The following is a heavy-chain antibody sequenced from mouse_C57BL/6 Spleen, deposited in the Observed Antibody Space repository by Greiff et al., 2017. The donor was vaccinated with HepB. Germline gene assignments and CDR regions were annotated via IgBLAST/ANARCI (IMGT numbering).Heavy chain of an antibody. CDR3: ARGGTYGSSLAY. J-gene: IGHJ3*01. D-gene: IGHD1-1*01. V-gene: IGHV1-55*01. CDR2: IYPGSGST. Sequence: VKLQQPGAELVKPGASVKMSCKASGYTFTSYWITWVKQRPGQGLEWIGDIYPGSGSTNYNEKFKSKATLTVDTSSSTAYMQLSSLTSEDSAVYYCARGGTYGSSLAYWGQGTLVTVSA. CDR1: GYTFTSYW.